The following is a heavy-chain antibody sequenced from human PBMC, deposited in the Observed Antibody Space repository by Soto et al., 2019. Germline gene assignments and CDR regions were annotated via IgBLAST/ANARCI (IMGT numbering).Heavy chain of an antibody. CDR1: GGSISSSTYY. D-gene: IGHD4-17*01. J-gene: IGHJ5*02. CDR3: ARVWTTVTNGFDP. V-gene: IGHV4-39*07. Sequence: PSETLSLTCTVSGGSISSSTYYWGWMRQPPGKGLEWIASFFIGGNTYYNPSLKSRVTISVDTSNNQFSLKLSSVTAADTAVYYCARVWTTVTNGFDPWGQGTLVTVSS. CDR2: FFIGGNT.